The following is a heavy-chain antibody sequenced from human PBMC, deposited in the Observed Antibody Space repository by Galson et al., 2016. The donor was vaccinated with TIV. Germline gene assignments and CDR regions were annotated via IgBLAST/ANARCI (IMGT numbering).Heavy chain of an antibody. J-gene: IGHJ2*01. CDR1: GFNFSDYY. Sequence: SVKVSCKASGFNFSDYYFHWVRQAPGQGLEWMGWINPTSGGTKYAQKFQAWVTLTRDTSINTAHMEMSRLKSDDTAVSFCARDQSMIGDYYFDLWGRGTLVTVSS. V-gene: IGHV1-2*04. D-gene: IGHD3-16*01. CDR2: INPTSGGT. CDR3: ARDQSMIGDYYFDL.